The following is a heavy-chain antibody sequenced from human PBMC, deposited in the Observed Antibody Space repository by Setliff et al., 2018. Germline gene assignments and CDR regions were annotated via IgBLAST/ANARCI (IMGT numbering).Heavy chain of an antibody. Sequence: PSETLSLTCTVSGGSISSGDYYWSWIRQPPGKGLEWIGYIYSSGSTYYNPSLKSRVSISVDTSKNQFSLKLSSATAADTAVYYCARESRYYYDNLGTLDYWGQGTRVTVSS. D-gene: IGHD3-22*01. CDR3: ARESRYYYDNLGTLDY. CDR2: IYSSGST. CDR1: GGSISSGDYY. J-gene: IGHJ4*02. V-gene: IGHV4-30-4*08.